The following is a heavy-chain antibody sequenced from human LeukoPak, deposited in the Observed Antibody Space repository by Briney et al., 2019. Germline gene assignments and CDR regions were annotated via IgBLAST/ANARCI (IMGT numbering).Heavy chain of an antibody. D-gene: IGHD2-2*01. CDR1: GFTFSSYS. Sequence: PGGSLRLSCAASGFTFSSYSMNWVRQAPGKGLEWVSSISSSSSYIYYADSVKGRFTISRDNAKNSLYLQMNSLRAEDTAVYYCARGSYAYRTSCCYSYNDYWGQGTLVTVSS. CDR2: ISSSSSYI. CDR3: ARGSYAYRTSCCYSYNDY. J-gene: IGHJ4*02. V-gene: IGHV3-21*01.